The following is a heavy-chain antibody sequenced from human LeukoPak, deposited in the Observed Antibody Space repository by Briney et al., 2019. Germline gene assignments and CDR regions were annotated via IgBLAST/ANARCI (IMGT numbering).Heavy chain of an antibody. CDR3: ARDGTRYGLGWFDP. Sequence: PGRSLRLSCAASGFTFSSYAMHWVRQAPGKGLEWVAVISYDGSNKYYADSVKGRFTISRDNSKNTLYLQMNSLRAEDTAVYYCARDGTRYGLGWFDPWGQGTLVTVSS. V-gene: IGHV3-30*04. CDR1: GFTFSSYA. D-gene: IGHD4-17*01. J-gene: IGHJ5*02. CDR2: ISYDGSNK.